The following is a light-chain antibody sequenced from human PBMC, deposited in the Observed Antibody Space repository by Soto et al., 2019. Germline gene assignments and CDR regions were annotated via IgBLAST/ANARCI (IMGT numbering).Light chain of an antibody. CDR2: DAS. Sequence: EIVLTQSPATLSLAPGERATLSCRASQSVSSYLAWYQQKPGQAPRHLIYDASNRATGIPARFSGSGSGTDFTLTISSLEPEDFAVSDCQHRSNWSKYNVGKGTELEIK. CDR1: QSVSSY. CDR3: QHRSNWSKYN. J-gene: IGKJ2*01. V-gene: IGKV3-11*01.